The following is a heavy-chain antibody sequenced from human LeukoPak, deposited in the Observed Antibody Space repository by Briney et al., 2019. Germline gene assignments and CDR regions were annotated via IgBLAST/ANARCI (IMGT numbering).Heavy chain of an antibody. CDR2: INPSGGST. J-gene: IGHJ4*02. Sequence: GASVKVSCKASGYTFTSYYMHWVRQAPGQGLEWMGIINPSGGSTSYAQKFQGRVTMTRDTSTSTVYMELSSLRSEDTAVYYCARGRSVGSSPYGPFDYWGQGTLVTVSP. V-gene: IGHV1-46*01. CDR1: GYTFTSYY. CDR3: ARGRSVGSSPYGPFDY. D-gene: IGHD6-6*01.